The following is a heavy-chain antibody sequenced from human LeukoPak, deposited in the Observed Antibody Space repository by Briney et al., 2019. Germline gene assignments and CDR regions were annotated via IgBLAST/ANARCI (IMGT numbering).Heavy chain of an antibody. CDR1: GFTFSSYA. J-gene: IGHJ4*02. V-gene: IGHV3-23*01. CDR2: ISGSGGST. Sequence: PGGSLRLSCAASGFTFSSYAMSWVRQAPGKGLEWVSAISGSGGSTYYADSVKGRFTISRDNSKNTLYLQMNSLGAEDTAVYYCAGRHSSSWFFDNWGQGTLVTVSS. CDR3: AGRHSSSWFFDN. D-gene: IGHD6-13*01.